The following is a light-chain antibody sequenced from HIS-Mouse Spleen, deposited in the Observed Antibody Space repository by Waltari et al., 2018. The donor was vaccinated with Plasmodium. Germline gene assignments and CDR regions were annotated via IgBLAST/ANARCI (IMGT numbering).Light chain of an antibody. CDR2: EDS. CDR3: YSTDSSGNHRV. CDR1: ALPKKY. Sequence: PPSVSVSPGQTARITCSGDALPKKYADWYQQKSGQAPVLVIYEDSKRPSGIPERFSGSSSGTRATLTISGAQVEDEADYYCYSTDSSGNHRVFGGGTKLTVL. J-gene: IGLJ3*02. V-gene: IGLV3-10*01.